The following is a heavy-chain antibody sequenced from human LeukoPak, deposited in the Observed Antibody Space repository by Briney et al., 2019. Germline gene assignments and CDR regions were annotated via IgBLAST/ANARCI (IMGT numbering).Heavy chain of an antibody. CDR2: IRNKSDGGTA. Sequence: PGGSLRLSCAASGFTFSNAWMAWVRQAPGKGLVFVGRIRNKSDGGTADSADPLKGRFTISRDDSTNTLYLQMNSLETEDTAVYYCAKTLLFPNGWGQGTLVTVSS. V-gene: IGHV3-15*01. D-gene: IGHD3-10*01. CDR3: AKTLLFPNG. CDR1: GFTFSNAW. J-gene: IGHJ4*02.